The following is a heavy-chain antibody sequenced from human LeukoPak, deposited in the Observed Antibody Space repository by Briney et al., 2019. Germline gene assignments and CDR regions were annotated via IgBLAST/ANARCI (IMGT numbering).Heavy chain of an antibody. D-gene: IGHD6-19*01. J-gene: IGHJ5*02. V-gene: IGHV3-30*18. Sequence: GGSLRLSCAASGFTFSSYGMHWVRQAPGKGLEWVAVIAYDGSNKYYADSVKGRFTISRDNAKSTLHLQMNSLRAEDTAVYYCAKEYSSGWYHWGQGTLVTVSS. CDR3: AKEYSSGWYH. CDR1: GFTFSSYG. CDR2: IAYDGSNK.